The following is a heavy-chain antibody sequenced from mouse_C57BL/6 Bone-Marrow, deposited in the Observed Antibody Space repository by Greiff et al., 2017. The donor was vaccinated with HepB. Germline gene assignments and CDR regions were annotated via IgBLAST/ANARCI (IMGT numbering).Heavy chain of an antibody. D-gene: IGHD1-1*01. CDR1: GFTFSDYG. J-gene: IGHJ1*03. CDR3: ARDYGRSCHWYFDF. CDR2: ISSGSSTI. Sequence: EVMLVESGGGLVKPGGSLNLSCAASGFTFSDYGMHWVRQAPEKGLEWVAYISSGSSTIYYADSVKGRFTISRDNAKNTLFLQMTSLRSEDTAMYYCARDYGRSCHWYFDFWGTGTTVTGSS. V-gene: IGHV5-17*01.